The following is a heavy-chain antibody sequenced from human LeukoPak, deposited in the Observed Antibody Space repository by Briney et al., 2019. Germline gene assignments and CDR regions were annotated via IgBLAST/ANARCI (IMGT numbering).Heavy chain of an antibody. V-gene: IGHV1-18*01. Sequence: ASVKVSCKASGYTFTSYGISWVRQAPGQGLEWMGWISAYNGNTNYAQKLQGGVTMTTDTSTRTAYMELRSLRSDDTAVYYCARVFHDSSGYYPYYFDYWGQGTLVPVSS. D-gene: IGHD3-22*01. J-gene: IGHJ4*02. CDR2: ISAYNGNT. CDR3: ARVFHDSSGYYPYYFDY. CDR1: GYTFTSYG.